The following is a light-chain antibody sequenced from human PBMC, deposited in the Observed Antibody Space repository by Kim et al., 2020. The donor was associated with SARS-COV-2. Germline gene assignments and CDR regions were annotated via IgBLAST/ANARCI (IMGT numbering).Light chain of an antibody. CDR3: AVWADSWKQGV. CDR1: SSNIGSNN. Sequence: ELTQPPSASGTPGQRVTISCSGSSSNIGSNNVVWYQQLPGAAPNLLIYSNNQRPSGIPDRFSGSRSGTSASLAISGLQSADEADYYCAVWADSWKQGVFGGGTQLTVL. J-gene: IGLJ3*02. CDR2: SNN. V-gene: IGLV1-44*01.